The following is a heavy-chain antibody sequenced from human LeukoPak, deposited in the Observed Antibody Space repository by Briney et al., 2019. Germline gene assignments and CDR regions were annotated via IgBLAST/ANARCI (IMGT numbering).Heavy chain of an antibody. CDR1: GYTFTGYY. CDR2: INPNSGGT. J-gene: IGHJ6*02. V-gene: IGHV1-2*02. CDR3: ARDPHYRLYYYYGMDV. Sequence: ASVKVSCKASGYTFTGYYMHWVRQAPGQGLEWMGWINPNSGGTNHAQKFQGRVTMTRDTSISTAYMELSRLRSDDTAVYYCARDPHYRLYYYYGMDVWGQGTTVTVSS. D-gene: IGHD4-11*01.